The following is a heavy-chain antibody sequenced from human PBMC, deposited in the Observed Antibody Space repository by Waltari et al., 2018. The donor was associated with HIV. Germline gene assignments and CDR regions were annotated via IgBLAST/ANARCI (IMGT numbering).Heavy chain of an antibody. J-gene: IGHJ4*02. D-gene: IGHD2-15*01. CDR2: IYLDDTS. CDR1: SFSGNHNY. V-gene: IGHV3-53*02. CDR3: AKGVRYYSF. Sequence: EAQFVETGGTLIRPGGSLRLACLPISFSGNHNYVTWIRLAPNRGLEVVSTIYLDDTSHYAESVKGRFVISRDKSTNTVYLLLRYLIVDDTATYFCAKGVRYYSFWGQGTPVTVSS.